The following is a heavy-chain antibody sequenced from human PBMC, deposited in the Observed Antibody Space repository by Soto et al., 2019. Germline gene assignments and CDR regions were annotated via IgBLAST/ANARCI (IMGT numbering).Heavy chain of an antibody. Sequence: ASVKVSCKASGYTFTTFAMHSVRQAPGQRPEWLGWINAGSGYTKYSQNFQDRVTISSDTSASTAYMELSSLRSGDTAIYYCARDRVSLAMFGVPVGVFKNWGQGTLVTSPQ. CDR2: INAGSGYT. V-gene: IGHV1-3*01. D-gene: IGHD3-3*01. J-gene: IGHJ4*02. CDR3: ARDRVSLAMFGVPVGVFKN. CDR1: GYTFTTFA.